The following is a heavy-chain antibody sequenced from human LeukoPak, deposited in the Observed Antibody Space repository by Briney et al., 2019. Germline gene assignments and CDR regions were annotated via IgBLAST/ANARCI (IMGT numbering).Heavy chain of an antibody. D-gene: IGHD2-2*01. CDR3: AKERGIVVVPAAGDAFDI. CDR2: ISGSGGSK. CDR1: GFTFSSYA. J-gene: IGHJ3*02. Sequence: GGSLRLSCAASGFTFSSYAMSWVRQAPGKGLEWVSAISGSGGSKYYADSVKGRFTISRDNSKNTLYLQMNSLRAEDTAVYYCAKERGIVVVPAAGDAFDIWGQGTMVTVSS. V-gene: IGHV3-23*01.